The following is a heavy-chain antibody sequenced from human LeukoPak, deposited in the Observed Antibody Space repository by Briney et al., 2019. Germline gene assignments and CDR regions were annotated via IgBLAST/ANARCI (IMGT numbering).Heavy chain of an antibody. V-gene: IGHV3-30*02. CDR3: AKDLLSWGFYDY. D-gene: IGHD7-27*01. Sequence: GGSLRLSCAASGFTFSSYGMHWVRQAPGKGLEWVAFIRYDGSNKYYADSVKGRFTISRDNSKNTLYLQMNSLRAEDTAVHYCAKDLLSWGFYDYWGQGTLVTVSS. CDR1: GFTFSSYG. J-gene: IGHJ4*02. CDR2: IRYDGSNK.